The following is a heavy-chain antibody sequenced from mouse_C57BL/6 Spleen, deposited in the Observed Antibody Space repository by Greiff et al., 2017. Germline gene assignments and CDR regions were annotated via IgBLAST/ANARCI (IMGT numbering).Heavy chain of an antibody. Sequence: QVQLQQSGAELVRPGASVTLSCKASGYTFTDYEMPWVKQTPVHGLEWIGAIDPETGGTAYNQKFKGRAILTADKSSSTAYMGLRSLTSEDSAVYYCTRSGYPPCDYWGQGTTLTVSS. CDR2: IDPETGGT. J-gene: IGHJ2*01. D-gene: IGHD1-3*01. CDR3: TRSGYPPCDY. CDR1: GYTFTDYE. V-gene: IGHV1-15*01.